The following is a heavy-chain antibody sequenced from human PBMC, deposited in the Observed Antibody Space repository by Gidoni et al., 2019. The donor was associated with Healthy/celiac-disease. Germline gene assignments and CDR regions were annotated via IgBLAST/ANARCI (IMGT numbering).Heavy chain of an antibody. Sequence: QWQLVASGGGVVQPGRTLRLSCGASGCTSSSYGMHWVRQAPGKGLEWVAVISYDGSNKYYADSVKGRFTISRDNSKNTLYLQMNSLRAEDTAVYYCARAAAGGGYYFDYWGQGTLVTVSS. CDR3: ARAAAGGGYYFDY. CDR2: ISYDGSNK. V-gene: IGHV3-30*03. D-gene: IGHD6-13*01. J-gene: IGHJ4*02. CDR1: GCTSSSYG.